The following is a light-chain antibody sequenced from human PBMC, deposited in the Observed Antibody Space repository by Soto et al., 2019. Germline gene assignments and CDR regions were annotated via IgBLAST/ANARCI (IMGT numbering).Light chain of an antibody. Sequence: EIVMTQSPATLSVSPGERATLSCRASQSVGKNLAWYQQRPGQAPRLLIHGASARPSGVPARFSGSGSGTDFTLTIISLQSEDFAVYYCQQYCDSPITFGPGTTVDLK. CDR2: GAS. CDR3: QQYCDSPIT. CDR1: QSVGKN. V-gene: IGKV3-15*01. J-gene: IGKJ3*01.